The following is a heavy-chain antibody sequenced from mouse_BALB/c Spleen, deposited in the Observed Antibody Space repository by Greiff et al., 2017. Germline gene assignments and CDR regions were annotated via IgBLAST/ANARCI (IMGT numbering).Heavy chain of an antibody. CDR3: TRGGKNGAWFAY. J-gene: IGHJ3*01. D-gene: IGHD1-2*01. V-gene: IGHV1S81*02. Sequence: QVQLKESGAELVKPGASVKLSCKASGYTFTSYYMYWVKQRPGQGLEWIGEINPSNGGTNFNEKFKSKATLTVDKSSSTAYMQLSSLTSEDSAVYYCTRGGKNGAWFAYWGQGTLVTVSA. CDR2: INPSNGGT. CDR1: GYTFTSYY.